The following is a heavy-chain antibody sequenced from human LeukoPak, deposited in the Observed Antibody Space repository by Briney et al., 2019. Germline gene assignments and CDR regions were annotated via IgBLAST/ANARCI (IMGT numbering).Heavy chain of an antibody. D-gene: IGHD1-7*01. V-gene: IGHV4-34*01. CDR3: ARRWNYGRNYYIDV. CDR2: INDSGRA. J-gene: IGHJ6*03. CDR1: GVSFSNYY. Sequence: SETLSLTCAVYGVSFSNYYWSWIRQPPGKGLEWLAEINDSGRANYNPSLMSRVTVSVDTSKNQFSLRLTSVPATDTAVYYCARRWNYGRNYYIDVWGKGATVSVSS.